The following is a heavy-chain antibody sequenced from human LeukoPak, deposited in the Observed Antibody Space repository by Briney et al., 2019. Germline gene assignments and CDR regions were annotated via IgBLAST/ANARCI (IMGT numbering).Heavy chain of an antibody. CDR2: IRYDGSNK. V-gene: IGHV3-30*02. CDR1: GFTFSSYG. D-gene: IGHD3/OR15-3a*01. CDR3: AKDGLPHQRFFDY. Sequence: PGGSLRLSCAASGFTFSSYGMHWVRQAPGKGLEWVAFIRYDGSNKYYADSVKGRFTISRDNSKNTLYLQMNSLRAEDTAVYYCAKDGLPHQRFFDYWGQGTLVTVSS. J-gene: IGHJ4*02.